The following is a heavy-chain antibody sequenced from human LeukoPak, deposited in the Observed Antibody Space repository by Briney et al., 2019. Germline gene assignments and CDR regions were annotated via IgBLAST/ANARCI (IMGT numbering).Heavy chain of an antibody. CDR2: IIPIFGTA. J-gene: IGHJ3*02. CDR3: ASPWSYDAFDI. Sequence: SVKVSCKASGGTFSSYAISWVRQAPGQGLEWMGGIIPIFGTANYAQKFQGRVTITADKSTSTAYMELSSLRSEDTAVYYCASPWSYDAFDIWGQGTMVTVSS. D-gene: IGHD1-26*01. CDR1: GGTFSSYA. V-gene: IGHV1-69*06.